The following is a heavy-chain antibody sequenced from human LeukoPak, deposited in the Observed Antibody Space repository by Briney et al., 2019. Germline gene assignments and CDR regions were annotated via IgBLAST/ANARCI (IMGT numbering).Heavy chain of an antibody. D-gene: IGHD3-10*01. V-gene: IGHV3-30-3*01. Sequence: PGGSLRLSCAASGFTFSSYAMHWVRQAPGKGLEWVAVISYDGSNKYYADSVKGRFTISRDNSKNTLYLQMNSLRAEDTAVYYCARARWFGDEFDYWGQGTLVTVSS. CDR3: ARARWFGDEFDY. CDR1: GFTFSSYA. CDR2: ISYDGSNK. J-gene: IGHJ4*02.